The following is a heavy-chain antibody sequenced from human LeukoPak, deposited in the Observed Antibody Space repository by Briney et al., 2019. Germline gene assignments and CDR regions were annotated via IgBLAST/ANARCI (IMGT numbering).Heavy chain of an antibody. CDR2: IYPGDSDT. V-gene: IGHV5-51*01. D-gene: IGHD6-19*01. J-gene: IGHJ4*02. CDR1: GYSFNTYW. Sequence: GESLKISCKGSGYSFNTYWIGWVRQMPGKGLEWMGIIYPGDSDTKYSPSFQGQVTISADKSISTAYLQWSSLKASDTAIYFCARRSGPIAVAGPTYHYWGQGTLVTVSS. CDR3: ARRSGPIAVAGPTYHY.